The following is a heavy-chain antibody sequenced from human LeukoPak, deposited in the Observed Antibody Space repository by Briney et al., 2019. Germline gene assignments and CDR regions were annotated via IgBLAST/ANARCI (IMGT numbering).Heavy chain of an antibody. J-gene: IGHJ3*02. CDR1: GLTFSSYA. CDR2: ISSSSSTI. CDR3: ARDPVAAAGSDAFDI. D-gene: IGHD6-13*01. Sequence: GGSLRLSCAASGLTFSSYAMNWVRQAPGKGLEWVSYISSSSSTIYYADSVKGRFTISRDNAKNSLYLQMNSLRDEDTAVYYCARDPVAAAGSDAFDIWGQGTMVTVSS. V-gene: IGHV3-48*02.